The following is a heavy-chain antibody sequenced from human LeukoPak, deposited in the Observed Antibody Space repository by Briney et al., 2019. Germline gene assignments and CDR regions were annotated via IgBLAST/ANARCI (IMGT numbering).Heavy chain of an antibody. CDR2: IYYSGST. D-gene: IGHD3-22*01. CDR1: GGSFSGYY. V-gene: IGHV4-59*01. CDR3: ARDFDSSGYHDY. J-gene: IGHJ4*02. Sequence: SETLSLTCAVYGGSFSGYYWSWIRQPPGKGLEWIGYIYYSGSTNYNPSLKSRVTISVDTSKNQFSLKLSSVTAADTAVYYCARDFDSSGYHDYWGQGTLVTVSS.